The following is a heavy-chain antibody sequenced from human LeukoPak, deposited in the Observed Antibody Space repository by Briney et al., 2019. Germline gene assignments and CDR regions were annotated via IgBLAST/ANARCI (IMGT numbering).Heavy chain of an antibody. CDR2: VLYDGSLK. J-gene: IGHJ4*02. Sequence: GGSLRLSCAASGFTFSRCDMHWVRQAPGKGLEWVAFVLYDGSLKYYADSVRGRVTISRDNSKNTLYLQMNSLRAEDTAVYYCARGKGLLWFGATFDYWGQGTLVTVSS. CDR1: GFTFSRCD. V-gene: IGHV3-30*02. D-gene: IGHD3-10*01. CDR3: ARGKGLLWFGATFDY.